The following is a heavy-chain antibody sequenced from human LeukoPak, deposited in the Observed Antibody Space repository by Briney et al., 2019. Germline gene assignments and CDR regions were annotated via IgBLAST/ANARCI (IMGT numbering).Heavy chain of an antibody. CDR2: INWNSGSI. D-gene: IGHD3-22*01. Sequence: GRSLRLSCAASGFTFYDYAMHWVRQAPGKGLEWVSGINWNSGSIVYADSVKGRFTISRDNAKNSLYLQMNSLRAEDTALYYCAKGSQVVITSPFDYWGQGTLVTVSS. V-gene: IGHV3-9*01. J-gene: IGHJ4*02. CDR3: AKGSQVVITSPFDY. CDR1: GFTFYDYA.